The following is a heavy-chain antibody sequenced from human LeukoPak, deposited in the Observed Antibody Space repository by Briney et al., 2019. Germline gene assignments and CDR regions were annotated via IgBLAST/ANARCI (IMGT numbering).Heavy chain of an antibody. CDR2: IIPIFGRA. CDR3: AKGRGRLHVNRGVYNYHYYMEV. D-gene: IGHD3-10*01. Sequence: SVKVSCKAAGDTISAYSLNWVRQAPGQGLEWMGGIIPIFGRAYYAQIFQGRVTITADKSTSTAYMEMSSLGSDDTAIYYCAKGRGRLHVNRGVYNYHYYMEVWGTGTTVIVS. V-gene: IGHV1-69*06. J-gene: IGHJ6*03. CDR1: GDTISAYS.